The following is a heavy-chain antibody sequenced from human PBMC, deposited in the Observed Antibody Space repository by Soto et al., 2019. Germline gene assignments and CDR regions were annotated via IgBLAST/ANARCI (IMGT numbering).Heavy chain of an antibody. D-gene: IGHD5-12*01. CDR3: ARGVVLEMATSGSMGYYFDY. CDR2: ISGSGGST. CDR1: GFTFSSYA. V-gene: IGHV3-23*01. Sequence: PGGSLRLSCAASGFTFSSYAMSWVRQAPGKGLEWVSAISGSGGSTYYADSVKGRFTISRDNSKNTLYLQMNSLRAEDTAVYYCARGVVLEMATSGSMGYYFDYCGQGTLVTVSS. J-gene: IGHJ4*02.